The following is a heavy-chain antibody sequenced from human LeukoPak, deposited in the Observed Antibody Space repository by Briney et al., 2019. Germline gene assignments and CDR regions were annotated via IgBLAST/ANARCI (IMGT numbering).Heavy chain of an antibody. V-gene: IGHV3-21*01. J-gene: IGHJ3*02. Sequence: GGSLRLSCAASGFTFSSYWMHWVRQAPGKGLEWVSSISSSSSYIYYADSVKGRFTISRDNAKNSLYLQMNSLRAEDTAVYYCSSTPPPYAFDIWGQGTMVTVSS. CDR2: ISSSSSYI. CDR3: SSTPPPYAFDI. CDR1: GFTFSSYW. D-gene: IGHD6-19*01.